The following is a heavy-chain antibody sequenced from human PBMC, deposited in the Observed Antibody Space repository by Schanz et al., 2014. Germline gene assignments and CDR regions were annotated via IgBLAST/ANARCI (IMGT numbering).Heavy chain of an antibody. CDR1: GFTFSSYA. D-gene: IGHD2-2*01. J-gene: IGHJ4*02. Sequence: EVQLVESGGGLVQPGGSLRLSCAASGFTFSSYAMHWVRQAPGKGLEYVSTINSNGGSTYYANSVKGRFSISRDNSKNTLYLQMGSLRAEDMAVYHCAKSMYSTSWAFDFWGQGAQVTVSS. CDR2: INSNGGST. V-gene: IGHV3-64*01. CDR3: AKSMYSTSWAFDF.